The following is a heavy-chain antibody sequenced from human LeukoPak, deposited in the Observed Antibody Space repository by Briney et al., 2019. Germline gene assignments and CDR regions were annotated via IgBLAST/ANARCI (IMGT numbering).Heavy chain of an antibody. D-gene: IGHD2/OR15-2a*01. CDR1: GFTFSSYA. V-gene: IGHV3-30-3*01. Sequence: GRSLRLSCAASGFTFSSYAMHWVRQAPGKGLEWVAVISYDGSNKYFADSVKGRFTISRDNSKNTLYLQMNSLRAEDTAVYYCAANIDYWGQGTLVTVSS. CDR3: AANIDY. J-gene: IGHJ4*02. CDR2: ISYDGSNK.